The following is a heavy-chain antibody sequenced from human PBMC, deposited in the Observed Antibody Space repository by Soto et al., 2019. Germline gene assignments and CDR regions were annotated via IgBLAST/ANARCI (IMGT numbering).Heavy chain of an antibody. CDR2: IYYNGNP. D-gene: IGHD1-1*01. V-gene: IGHV4-39*01. CDR3: ARHGPLTNNWNQLNC. CDR1: GGSISSSPYY. J-gene: IGHJ4*02. Sequence: QLQLQESGPGLVKPSETLSLTCTVSGGSISSSPYYWAWIRQPPGKGLQWIGNIYYNGNPFYNPALRSRVTISIDTSKCQFSLGLSSVTASDTAVYYCARHGPLTNNWNQLNCWGQGTLVTVSS.